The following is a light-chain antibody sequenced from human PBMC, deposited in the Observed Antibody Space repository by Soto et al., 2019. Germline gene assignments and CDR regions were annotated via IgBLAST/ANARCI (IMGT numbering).Light chain of an antibody. CDR1: SGHTNYA. Sequence: QLVLTQSPSASASLGASVKLTCTLSSGHTNYAIAWHQQQPEKGPRFLMKVNSDGSHIKGDGIPDRFSGSRSGAERYLTISSLQSEDEAYYYCQTWGSGIKGVFGGGTKLTVL. CDR3: QTWGSGIKGV. V-gene: IGLV4-69*01. J-gene: IGLJ3*02. CDR2: VNSDGSH.